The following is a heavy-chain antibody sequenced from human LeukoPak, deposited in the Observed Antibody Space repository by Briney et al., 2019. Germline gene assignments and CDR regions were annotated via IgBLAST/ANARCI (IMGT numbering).Heavy chain of an antibody. D-gene: IGHD5-12*01. V-gene: IGHV4-59*08. Sequence: SETLSLTCTVSGGSISTYYWSWIRQPPGKGLEWIGYIHYSGTTNYNPSLKNRVTISLDTSKNQSSLNLGSMTAADTAVYFCARMGGYSGYATHWGQGTLVTVSS. J-gene: IGHJ4*02. CDR3: ARMGGYSGYATH. CDR1: GGSISTYY. CDR2: IHYSGTT.